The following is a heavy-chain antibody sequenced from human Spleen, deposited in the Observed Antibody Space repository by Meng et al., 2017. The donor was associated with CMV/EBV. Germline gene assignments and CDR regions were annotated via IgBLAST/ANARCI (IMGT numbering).Heavy chain of an antibody. CDR1: GGTFSSYA. D-gene: IGHD3-10*01. J-gene: IGHJ6*02. CDR2: IIPIFGTA. V-gene: IGHV1-69*05. Sequence: SVKVSCKASGGTFSSYAISWVRQAPGQGLEWMGGIIPIFGTANYAQKFQGRVTITTDESTNTAYMELSSLRSEDTAVYYCARGPFHQLLSYYYHGMDVWGQGTTVTVSS. CDR3: ARGPFHQLLSYYYHGMDV.